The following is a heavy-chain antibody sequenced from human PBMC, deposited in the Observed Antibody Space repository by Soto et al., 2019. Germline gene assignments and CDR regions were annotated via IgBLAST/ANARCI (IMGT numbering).Heavy chain of an antibody. CDR1: GFTFGDYA. Sequence: SLRLSCTGSGFTFGDYAMSWFRQAPGKGLEWVGFIRSKTYEGTPEYAASLRGRFTISRDDSKSIAYLQMNSLKTEDTGVYYCVSGSSGYYWGVHDSWGQGTLAPVSS. V-gene: IGHV3-49*03. D-gene: IGHD3-22*01. J-gene: IGHJ4*02. CDR3: VSGSSGYYWGVHDS. CDR2: IRSKTYEGTP.